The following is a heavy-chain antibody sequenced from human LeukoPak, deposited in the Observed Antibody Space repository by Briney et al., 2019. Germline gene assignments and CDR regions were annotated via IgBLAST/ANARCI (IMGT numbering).Heavy chain of an antibody. CDR1: GFTFSSSG. Sequence: GGSLRLSCAASGFTFSSSGMHWVRQAPGKGLEWVAVISKDGSNKYYADSVKGRFTISRDNSKNTLYLQMNSLRAEDTAVYYCAKDQERLIDCWGQGTLVTVSS. D-gene: IGHD3-16*01. CDR2: ISKDGSNK. V-gene: IGHV3-30*18. J-gene: IGHJ4*02. CDR3: AKDQERLIDC.